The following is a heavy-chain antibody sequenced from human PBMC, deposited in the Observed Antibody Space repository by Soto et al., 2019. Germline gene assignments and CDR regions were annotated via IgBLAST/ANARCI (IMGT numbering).Heavy chain of an antibody. CDR3: ARVSGYTPSRIDY. Sequence: GGSLRLSCAASGFTFSSYSMDWVRQAPGKGLEWVSSISSSSSYIYYADSVKGRSTISRDNAKNSLYLQMNSLRAEDTAVYYCARVSGYTPSRIDYWGQGTWSPSPQ. D-gene: IGHD3-22*01. CDR1: GFTFSSYS. CDR2: ISSSSSYI. V-gene: IGHV3-21*01. J-gene: IGHJ4*02.